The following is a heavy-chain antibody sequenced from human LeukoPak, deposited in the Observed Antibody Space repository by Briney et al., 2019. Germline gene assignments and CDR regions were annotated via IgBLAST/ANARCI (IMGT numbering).Heavy chain of an antibody. V-gene: IGHV3-23*01. CDR3: VREVSGWPNNWFDP. Sequence: PGGSLRLSCAASGFTVSSNYMSWVRQAPGKGLEWVSAISDSGDGTYYADSVRARFTISRDNSMNTVDLRMSSLRAEDTAIYYCVREVSGWPNNWFDPWGQGTLVTVSS. CDR2: ISDSGDGT. CDR1: GFTVSSNY. J-gene: IGHJ5*02. D-gene: IGHD6-19*01.